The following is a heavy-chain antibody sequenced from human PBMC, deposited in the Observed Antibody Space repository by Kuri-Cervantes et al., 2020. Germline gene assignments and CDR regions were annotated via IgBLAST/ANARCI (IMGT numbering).Heavy chain of an antibody. J-gene: IGHJ3*02. CDR3: ARGKGYNWNDAALDI. CDR2: INPSGGST. CDR1: GYTFTSYY. V-gene: IGHV1-46*01. D-gene: IGHD1-1*01. Sequence: ASVQVSCKASGYTFTSYYMHWVRQAPGQGLEWMGIINPSGGSTSYAQKFQDRVTMTRDTSTTTAYMELSSLRSEDTAVCYCARGKGYNWNDAALDIWGQGTMVTVSS.